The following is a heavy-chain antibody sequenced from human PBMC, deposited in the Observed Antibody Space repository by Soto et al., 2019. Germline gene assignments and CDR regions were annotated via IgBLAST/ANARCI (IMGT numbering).Heavy chain of an antibody. D-gene: IGHD3-9*01. CDR1: GYTFTSYG. CDR2: ISAYNGNT. CDR3: AGGGGYFDWSTWFDP. V-gene: IGHV1-18*04. J-gene: IGHJ5*02. Sequence: GASVKVSCKASGYTFTSYGISWVRQAPGQGLEWMGRISAYNGNTNYAQKLQGRVTMTTDTSTSTAYMELRSLRPDDTAVYYCAGGGGYFDWSTWFDPWGQGTLVTVSS.